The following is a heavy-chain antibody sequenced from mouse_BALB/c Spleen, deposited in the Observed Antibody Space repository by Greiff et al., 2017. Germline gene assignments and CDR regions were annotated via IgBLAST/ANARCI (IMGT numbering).Heavy chain of an antibody. CDR1: GFSLTSYG. CDR2: IWAGGST. V-gene: IGHV2-9*02. Sequence: QVQLQQSGPGLVAPSQSLSITCTVSGFSLTSYGVHWVRQPPGKGLEWLGVIWAGGSTNYNSALMSRLSISKDNSKSQVFLKMNSLQTDDTAMYYCARSMITAVYAMAYWGQGTSVTVSS. D-gene: IGHD2-4*01. CDR3: ARSMITAVYAMAY. J-gene: IGHJ4*01.